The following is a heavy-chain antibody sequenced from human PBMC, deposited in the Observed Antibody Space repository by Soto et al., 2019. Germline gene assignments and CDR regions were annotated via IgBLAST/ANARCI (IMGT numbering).Heavy chain of an antibody. CDR2: INPSGGST. CDR1: GYTFTSYY. D-gene: IGHD3-3*01. V-gene: IGHV1-46*01. J-gene: IGHJ4*02. CDR3: ARSIASTIFGVVTPGY. Sequence: QVQLVQSGAEVKKPGASVKVSCKASGYTFTSYYMHCVRQAPGQGLEWMGIINPSGGSTSYAQKCQGSVTMTRDTSTSTVYMELSRLRSEDTAVYYCARSIASTIFGVVTPGYWGQGTLVTVSS.